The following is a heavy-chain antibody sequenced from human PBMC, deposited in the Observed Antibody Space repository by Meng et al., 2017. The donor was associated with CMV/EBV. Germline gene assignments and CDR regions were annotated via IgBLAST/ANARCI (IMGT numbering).Heavy chain of an antibody. V-gene: IGHV3-21*04. Sequence: GESLKISCAASGFTFSSYSMNWVRQAPGKGLEWVSSISSSSSYIYYADSVKGRFTISRDDSKNTLYLRMNSLRAEDTAVYYCASGGTRWFVPFGYWGLGTLVTVSS. CDR3: ASGGTRWFVPFGY. J-gene: IGHJ4*02. CDR1: GFTFSSYS. D-gene: IGHD3-10*01. CDR2: ISSSSSYI.